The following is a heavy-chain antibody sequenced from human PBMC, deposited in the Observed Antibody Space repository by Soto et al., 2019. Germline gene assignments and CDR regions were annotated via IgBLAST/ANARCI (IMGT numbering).Heavy chain of an antibody. Sequence: QGTLKESGPTLVKPTQTLTLTCSFSGFLLSTSGVGVGWIRQSPGKAPEWLALIYWSGDEHYRPSLKSRLSIFKDTSKNHVVLIMTDMDPVDTATYYCARGLATLPVFAFDIWGQGTMVTVSS. CDR1: GFLLSTSGVG. CDR2: IYWSGDE. J-gene: IGHJ3*02. CDR3: ARGLATLPVFAFDI. V-gene: IGHV2-5*01. D-gene: IGHD6-6*01.